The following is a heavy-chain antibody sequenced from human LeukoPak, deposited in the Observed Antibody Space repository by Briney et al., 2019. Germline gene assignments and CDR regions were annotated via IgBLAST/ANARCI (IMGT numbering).Heavy chain of an antibody. Sequence: GGSLRLSCAASGFTFDDYTMHWVRQAPWKGLEWVSLISWDGGSTYYADSVKGRFTISRDNSKNSLYLQMNSLRTEDTALYYCAKGTDYPPYGMDVWGQGTTVTVSS. CDR3: AKGTDYPPYGMDV. D-gene: IGHD4-11*01. CDR1: GFTFDDYT. J-gene: IGHJ6*02. CDR2: ISWDGGST. V-gene: IGHV3-43*01.